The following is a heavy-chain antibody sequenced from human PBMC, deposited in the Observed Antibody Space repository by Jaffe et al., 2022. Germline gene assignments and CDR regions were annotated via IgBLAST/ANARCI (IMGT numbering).Heavy chain of an antibody. CDR2: IYPGDSDT. J-gene: IGHJ4*02. V-gene: IGHV5-51*03. CDR3: VRRPPEDGFGDPGWVY. Sequence: EVQLVQSGAEVKKPGESLKISCKGSGYSFTSYWIGWVRQMPGKGLEWMGIIYPGDSDTRYSPSFQGQVTISADKSISTAYLQWSSLKASDTAMYYCVRRPPEDGFGDPGWVYWGQGTLVTVSS. D-gene: IGHD3-10*01. CDR1: GYSFTSYW.